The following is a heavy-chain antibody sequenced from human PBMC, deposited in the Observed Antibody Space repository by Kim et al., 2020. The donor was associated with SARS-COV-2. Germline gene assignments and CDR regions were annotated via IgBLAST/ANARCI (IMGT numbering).Heavy chain of an antibody. D-gene: IGHD5-12*01. CDR3: ARDLEMATNDY. Sequence: TYYADSEKGRFTISRDTSKNTLFLQMNSLRAEDTAVYYCARDLEMATNDYWGQGTLVAVSS. V-gene: IGHV3-53*01. J-gene: IGHJ4*02. CDR2: T.